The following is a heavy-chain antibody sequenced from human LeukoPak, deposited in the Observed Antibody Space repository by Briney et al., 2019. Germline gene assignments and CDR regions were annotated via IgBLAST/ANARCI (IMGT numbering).Heavy chain of an antibody. CDR2: IYHSGST. J-gene: IGHJ4*02. D-gene: IGHD6-13*01. V-gene: IGHV4-30-2*01. CDR3: ARHVAATGNFAY. Sequence: PSQTLTLTCAASGGTFSSCGYSWSWIRQPPGKGLEWIGDIYHSGSTYYNPSLKSRVTISVDRSKNQFSLKLSSVTAADTAVYYCARHVAATGNFAYWGQGTLVTVSS. CDR1: GGTFSSCGYS.